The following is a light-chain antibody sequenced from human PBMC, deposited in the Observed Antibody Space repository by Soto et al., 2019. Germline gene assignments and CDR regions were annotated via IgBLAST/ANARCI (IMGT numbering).Light chain of an antibody. V-gene: IGKV3-15*01. J-gene: IGKJ1*01. Sequence: EIVMTQSPATLSVSPGERATLSCRASQSVSSNLAWYQQKPGQAPRLLIYGASTRATGIPARFSGSGSGTEFTLTISSLQSEDSAVYYCQQYNNWPPRRTFGQGTKVEIK. CDR3: QQYNNWPPRRT. CDR1: QSVSSN. CDR2: GAS.